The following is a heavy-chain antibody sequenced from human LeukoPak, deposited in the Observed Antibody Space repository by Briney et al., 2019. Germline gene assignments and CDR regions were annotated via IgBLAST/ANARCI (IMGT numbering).Heavy chain of an antibody. CDR1: GFTVSSNY. CDR3: ARDKDVTIFGVDPNWFDP. CDR2: IHKNAIT. V-gene: IGHV3-53*01. D-gene: IGHD3-3*01. Sequence: GGSLRLSCAASGFTVSSNYMTWVRQAPGKGLEWVSVIHKNAITCYADTVKGRFTISRDNSKNMLYLQMNSLRAEDTAVYYCARDKDVTIFGVDPNWFDPWGQGTLVTVSS. J-gene: IGHJ5*02.